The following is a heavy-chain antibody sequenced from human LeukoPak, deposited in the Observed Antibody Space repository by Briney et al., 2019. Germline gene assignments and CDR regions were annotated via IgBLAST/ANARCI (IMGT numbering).Heavy chain of an antibody. CDR3: VRVANYVLFDY. J-gene: IGHJ4*02. D-gene: IGHD3-10*02. Sequence: PSETLSLTCAVYGGSFSGYYWSWIRQPPGKGLEWIGEINHSGRNNYNPSLKSRVTISVDTSKNQFSLKLSSVTAADTAVYYCVRVANYVLFDYWGRGTLVTVSS. CDR2: INHSGRN. V-gene: IGHV4-34*01. CDR1: GGSFSGYY.